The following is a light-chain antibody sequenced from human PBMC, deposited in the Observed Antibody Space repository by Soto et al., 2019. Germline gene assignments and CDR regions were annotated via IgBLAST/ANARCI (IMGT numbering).Light chain of an antibody. CDR1: NIGGRS. Sequence: SYELTQPPSVSVAPGQTARITCVGDNIGGRSVHWYQQKPGQARVLVVYDDSDRPSGIPERFSGSSSGNTATLTLSRVEAGDEADFFCQVWDNDSDRGVFGGGTQLTVL. CDR2: DDS. V-gene: IGLV3-21*02. CDR3: QVWDNDSDRGV. J-gene: IGLJ2*01.